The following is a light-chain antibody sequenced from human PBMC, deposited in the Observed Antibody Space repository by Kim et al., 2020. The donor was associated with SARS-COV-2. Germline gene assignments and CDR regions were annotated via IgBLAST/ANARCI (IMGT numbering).Light chain of an antibody. V-gene: IGLV2-14*03. CDR2: DSS. Sequence: SITIACTGTSYDVDGYNSVSWDQQHTGKTPKLMIYDSSGRASGVSKRFSGSQSGNTASLTISGLRAEDEADYYCSSHTTSSTYVFGSGTKVTVL. CDR1: SYDVDGYNS. CDR3: SSHTTSSTYV. J-gene: IGLJ1*01.